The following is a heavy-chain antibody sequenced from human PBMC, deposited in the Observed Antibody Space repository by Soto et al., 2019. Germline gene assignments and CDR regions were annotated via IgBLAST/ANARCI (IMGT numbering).Heavy chain of an antibody. CDR2: ISYDGSNK. CDR3: ASLRGVVVVAATRDDFDY. CDR1: GFTFSSYA. J-gene: IGHJ4*02. D-gene: IGHD2-15*01. Sequence: QVQLVESGGGVVQPGRSLRLSCAASGFTFSSYAMHWVRQAPGKGLEWVAVISYDGSNKYYADSVKGRFTISRDNSKNTLYLQMNRLRAEDTAVYYCASLRGVVVVAATRDDFDYWGQGTLVTVSS. V-gene: IGHV3-30-3*01.